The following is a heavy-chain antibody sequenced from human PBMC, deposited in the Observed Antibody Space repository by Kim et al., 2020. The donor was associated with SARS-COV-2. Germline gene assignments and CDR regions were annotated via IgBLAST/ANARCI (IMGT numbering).Heavy chain of an antibody. D-gene: IGHD6-19*01. Sequence: GGSLRLSCEASGFTFRSYAMNWVRQAPGKRLEWVSTISDGGSGTHYADSVKGRFTISRDNSKNTLFLQMNSLRVEDTAVYYCAIRSTSGWDYFHYWGQGTLVAVSS. CDR3: AIRSTSGWDYFHY. CDR2: ISDGGSGT. CDR1: GFTFRSYA. V-gene: IGHV3-23*01. J-gene: IGHJ4*02.